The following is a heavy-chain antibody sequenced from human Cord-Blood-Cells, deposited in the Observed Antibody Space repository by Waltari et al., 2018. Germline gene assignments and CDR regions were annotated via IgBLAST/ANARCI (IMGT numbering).Heavy chain of an antibody. CDR1: GFTFSSYS. D-gene: IGHD6-6*01. Sequence: EVQLVESGGGLVQPGGSLRLSCAASGFTFSSYSMTWASQAPGTGLEWVSYISSSSSTIYYADSVKGRFTISRDNAKNSLYLQMNSLRAEDTAVYYCARGRGSSGMDVWGQGTTVTVSS. J-gene: IGHJ6*02. CDR3: ARGRGSSGMDV. CDR2: ISSSSSTI. V-gene: IGHV3-48*01.